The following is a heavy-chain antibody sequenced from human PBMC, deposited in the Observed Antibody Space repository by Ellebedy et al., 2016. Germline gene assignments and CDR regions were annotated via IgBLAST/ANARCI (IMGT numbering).Heavy chain of an antibody. CDR1: GYNFSKYW. CDR2: LYPGDSNT. V-gene: IGHV5-51*01. J-gene: IGHJ4*02. CDR3: ARSPRGRSGYYYFDY. D-gene: IGHD5-12*01. Sequence: GESLKISCQGSGYNFSKYWIGWVRQMPGKGLEWMGILYPGDSNTRYSPSFQGQVTISVDKSITTAYLQWSSLTASDTAMYYCARSPRGRSGYYYFDYWGQGTLVTVSS.